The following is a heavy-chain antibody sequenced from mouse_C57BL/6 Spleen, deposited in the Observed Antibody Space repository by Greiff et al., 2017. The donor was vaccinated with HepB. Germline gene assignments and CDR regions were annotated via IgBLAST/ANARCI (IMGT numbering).Heavy chain of an antibody. CDR1: GYAFSSYW. V-gene: IGHV1-80*01. Sequence: QVQLQQSGAELVKPGASVKISCKASGYAFSSYWMNWVKQRPGKGLEWIGQIYPGDGDTNYNGKFKGKATLTADISSSPAYMQLSSLTSEYSAVYFCARALGNGYFDVWGPGTTVTVSS. CDR3: ARALGNGYFDV. CDR2: IYPGDGDT. D-gene: IGHD2-1*01. J-gene: IGHJ1*01.